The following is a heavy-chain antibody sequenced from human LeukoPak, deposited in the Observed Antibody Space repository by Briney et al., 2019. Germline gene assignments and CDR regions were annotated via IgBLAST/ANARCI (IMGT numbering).Heavy chain of an antibody. CDR1: GYTFTSYY. V-gene: IGHV1-46*01. D-gene: IGHD6-19*01. CDR2: ISPSGGGT. CDR3: ARGGPQWLVLRKRFYFDS. J-gene: IGHJ4*02. Sequence: ASVKVSCKSSGYTFTSYYIHWVRQAPGQGLEWMGIISPSGGGTGYAQNFQGRVTMTRDTSTSTVCMELSSLRSEDTAVYFCARGGPQWLVLRKRFYFDSWGQGTLVTVSS.